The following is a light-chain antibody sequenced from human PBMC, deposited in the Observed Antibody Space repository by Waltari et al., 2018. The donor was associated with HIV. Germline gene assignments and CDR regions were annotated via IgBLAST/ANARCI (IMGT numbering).Light chain of an antibody. J-gene: IGKJ3*01. CDR1: QSVGSN. V-gene: IGKV3-15*01. CDR2: GAS. CDR3: QQYNDWPPLFT. Sequence: EIVMMQSPATLSVSPGERATLSCRASQSVGSNLAWYQQKPGQAPRLLMYGASTRATGIPDRISGGGFGTEFTLTIHSLQSEDFAVYYWQQYNDWPPLFTFGPGTKVDIK.